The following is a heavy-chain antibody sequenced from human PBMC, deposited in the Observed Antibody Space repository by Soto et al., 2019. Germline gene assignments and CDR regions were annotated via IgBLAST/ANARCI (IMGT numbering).Heavy chain of an antibody. CDR3: VREGGGSPGGGMDV. J-gene: IGHJ6*02. D-gene: IGHD2-15*01. V-gene: IGHV3-66*01. Sequence: EVQLVESGGGLVQPGGSLRLSCAASGFSVSTNYMSWVRQAPGKGLEWVSVIYSGGGTYYADSVKGRFTISRDNSKNTLLLQMNSLRAEDTDVFYCVREGGGSPGGGMDVWGQGTTVTVSS. CDR1: GFSVSTNY. CDR2: IYSGGGT.